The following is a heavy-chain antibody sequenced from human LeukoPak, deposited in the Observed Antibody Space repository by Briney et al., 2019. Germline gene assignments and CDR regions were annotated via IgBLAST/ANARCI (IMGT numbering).Heavy chain of an antibody. CDR3: AKVGSNRHYYDSSGYYDY. CDR2: ISYDGCNK. D-gene: IGHD3-22*01. CDR1: GFTFSSYG. Sequence: GRSLRLSCAASGFTFSSYGMHWVRQAPGKGLEWVAVISYDGCNKYYADSVKGRFTISRDNSKNTLYLQMNSLRAEDTAVYYCAKVGSNRHYYDSSGYYDYWGQGALVTVSS. V-gene: IGHV3-30*18. J-gene: IGHJ4*02.